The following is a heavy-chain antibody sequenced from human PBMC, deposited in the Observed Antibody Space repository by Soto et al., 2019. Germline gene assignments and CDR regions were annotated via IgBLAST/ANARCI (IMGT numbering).Heavy chain of an antibody. D-gene: IGHD3-10*01. CDR3: ARLTYGSGSYYLDY. J-gene: IGHJ4*02. V-gene: IGHV4-59*08. CDR2: IYYSGST. CDR1: GGSISSYY. Sequence: QVQLQESGPGLVKPSETLSLTYTVSGGSISSYYWSWIRQPPGKGLEWIGYIYYSGSTNYYPSLKSRVTISLDTSKTQFSLKLSSVTAADTAVYYCARLTYGSGSYYLDYWGQGTLVTVSS.